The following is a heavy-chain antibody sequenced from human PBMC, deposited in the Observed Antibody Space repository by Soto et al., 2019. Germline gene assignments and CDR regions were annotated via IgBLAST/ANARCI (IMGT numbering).Heavy chain of an antibody. Sequence: QVQLQESGPGLVKPSQTLSLTCTVSGGSISSGDYYWSWIRQPPGKGLEWIGYIYYSGSTYYNPSLKSRVTISVDTSKNQFSLKLSSVTAADTAVYYCARNYGSGSYPDSSYYYYGMDVWGQGTTVTVSS. J-gene: IGHJ6*02. V-gene: IGHV4-30-4*01. D-gene: IGHD3-10*01. CDR2: IYYSGST. CDR3: ARNYGSGSYPDSSYYYYGMDV. CDR1: GGSISSGDYY.